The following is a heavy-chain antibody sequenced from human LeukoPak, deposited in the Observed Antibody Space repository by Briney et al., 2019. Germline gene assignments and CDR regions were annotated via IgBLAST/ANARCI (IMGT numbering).Heavy chain of an antibody. CDR2: ISTYNGDT. CDR3: ARDLGYCSSTSCFRNWFDP. Sequence: ASVKVSCKTSDYTFTNYGISWVRQAPGQGLEWMGWISTYNGDTNYAQKLQGGVTMTTDTSTSTAYMELRSLRPDDTAVYFCARDLGYCSSTSCFRNWFDPWGQGTLVTVSS. CDR1: DYTFTNYG. V-gene: IGHV1-18*01. J-gene: IGHJ5*02. D-gene: IGHD2-2*01.